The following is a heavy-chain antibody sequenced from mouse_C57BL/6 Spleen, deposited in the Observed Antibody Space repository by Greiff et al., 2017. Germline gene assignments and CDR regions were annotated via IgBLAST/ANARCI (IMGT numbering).Heavy chain of an antibody. CDR1: GYAFSSSW. D-gene: IGHD1-1*01. CDR3: ARGDGSTLRGCAY. J-gene: IGHJ3*01. CDR2: IYPGDGDT. Sequence: VQLQQSGPELVKPGASVKISCKASGYAFSSSWMNWVKQRPGKGLEWIGRIYPGDGDTNYNGKFKGKATLTADKSSSTAYMQLSSLTSEDSAVYFCARGDGSTLRGCAYWGQGTLVTVSA. V-gene: IGHV1-82*01.